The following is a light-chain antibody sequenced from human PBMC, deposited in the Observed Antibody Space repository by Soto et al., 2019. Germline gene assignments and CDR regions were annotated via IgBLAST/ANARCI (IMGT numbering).Light chain of an antibody. CDR3: VQHYSYPLT. Sequence: DIQMTQSPSSLSASVADRGTITCRASQAIGTDLGWYQQKPGKAPERLIYEASVLQSGVPSRFSGSGSGTEFTLTVSSLQPEDFATYYCVQHYSYPLTFGGGTKV. J-gene: IGKJ4*01. V-gene: IGKV1-17*01. CDR2: EAS. CDR1: QAIGTD.